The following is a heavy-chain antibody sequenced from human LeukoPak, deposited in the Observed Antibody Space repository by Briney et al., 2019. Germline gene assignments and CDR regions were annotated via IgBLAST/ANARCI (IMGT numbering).Heavy chain of an antibody. D-gene: IGHD3-16*01. Sequence: SETLSLTCFVSARSISSYYWSWIRQPPGKGLEWIGYIYYSGNTNYNPSLKSRVTISVDTSKNQFSLKLSSVTAADTAVYYCARAPILGYFDYWGQGTLVTVSS. CDR2: IYYSGNT. V-gene: IGHV4-59*01. CDR3: ARAPILGYFDY. J-gene: IGHJ4*02. CDR1: ARSISSYY.